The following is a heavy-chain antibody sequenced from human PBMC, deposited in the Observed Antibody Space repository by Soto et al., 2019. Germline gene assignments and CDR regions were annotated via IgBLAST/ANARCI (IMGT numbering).Heavy chain of an antibody. J-gene: IGHJ5*02. Sequence: QLQLQESGPGLVKPSETLSLTCTVSGGSISSSSYYWGWIRQPPGKGREWIGSIYYSGSTYYNPSLKSRVTISVDTSKNQFSLKVSAVTAADTAVYYCARKGCSGGSCYRVNWFDPWGQGTLVTVSS. CDR1: GGSISSSSYY. CDR3: ARKGCSGGSCYRVNWFDP. V-gene: IGHV4-39*01. CDR2: IYYSGST. D-gene: IGHD2-15*01.